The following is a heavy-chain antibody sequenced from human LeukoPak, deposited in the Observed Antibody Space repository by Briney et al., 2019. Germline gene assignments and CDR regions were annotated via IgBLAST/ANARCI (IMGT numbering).Heavy chain of an antibody. V-gene: IGHV3-7*01. J-gene: IGHJ4*02. CDR2: IKQDGSEK. Sequence: GSLRLSCAASGFTFSSYWMSWVRQAPGKGLEWVANIKQDGSEKYYVDSVKGRFTISRDNAKNSLYLQMNSLRAEDTAVYYCARGANYDFWSGYHPLDYWGQGTLVTVSS. D-gene: IGHD3-3*01. CDR3: ARGANYDFWSGYHPLDY. CDR1: GFTFSSYW.